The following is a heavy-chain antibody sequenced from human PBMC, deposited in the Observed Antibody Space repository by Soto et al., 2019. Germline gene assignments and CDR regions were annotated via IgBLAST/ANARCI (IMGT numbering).Heavy chain of an antibody. CDR2: VYDGGRT. CDR1: GGSIRAYY. J-gene: IGHJ6*02. Sequence: SETLSLTCIVSGGSIRAYYWSWIRQSAGEGLEWIGRVYDGGRTNYNPSLKSRVTMSVDTSRNQISLKLTSVTAADTAVYYCARDAPYYQQYYYTMEVWGQGTTVIVSS. V-gene: IGHV4-4*07. CDR3: ARDAPYYQQYYYTMEV. D-gene: IGHD3-10*01.